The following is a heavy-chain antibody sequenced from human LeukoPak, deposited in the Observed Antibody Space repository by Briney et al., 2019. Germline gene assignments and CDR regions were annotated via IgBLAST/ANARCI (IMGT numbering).Heavy chain of an antibody. CDR1: GFTFSSNY. J-gene: IGHJ4*02. CDR3: AREMITFGGGTLDY. Sequence: PGGSLRLSCAASGFTFSSNYMSWVRQAPGKGLEWVSVIYSGGSTYYADSVKGRFTISRDNSKNTLYLQMNSLRAEDTAVYYCAREMITFGGGTLDYWGQGTLVTVSS. V-gene: IGHV3-53*01. CDR2: IYSGGST. D-gene: IGHD3-16*01.